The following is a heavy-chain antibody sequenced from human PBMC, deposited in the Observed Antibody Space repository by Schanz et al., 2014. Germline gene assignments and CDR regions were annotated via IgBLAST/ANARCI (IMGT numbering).Heavy chain of an antibody. V-gene: IGHV1-69*08. D-gene: IGHD3-9*01. CDR2: IIPILDKT. CDR1: GGTFSSST. Sequence: QVQLVQSGAEVKKPGSSVKVSCKASGGTFSSSTLTWVRQAPGQGLEWMGSIIPILDKTNYAQKFQGRVTMTADKSTSAVYVERSGLRAEDAAVYYCAKVGRTRYDAMDDWGQGTTVTVSS. J-gene: IGHJ6*02. CDR3: AKVGRTRYDAMDD.